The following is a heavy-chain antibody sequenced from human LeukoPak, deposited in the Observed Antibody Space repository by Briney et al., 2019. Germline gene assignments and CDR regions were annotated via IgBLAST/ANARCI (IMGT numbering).Heavy chain of an antibody. Sequence: GGSLRLSCAASGFTFSSYAMSWVRQAPGKGLEWVSAISGSGGSTYYADSVKGRFTISRDNSKNTLYLQMNSLRAEDTAVHYCAKDVLLWFGEGNYFDYWGQGTLVTVSS. CDR3: AKDVLLWFGEGNYFDY. CDR2: ISGSGGST. V-gene: IGHV3-23*01. J-gene: IGHJ4*02. D-gene: IGHD3-10*01. CDR1: GFTFSSYA.